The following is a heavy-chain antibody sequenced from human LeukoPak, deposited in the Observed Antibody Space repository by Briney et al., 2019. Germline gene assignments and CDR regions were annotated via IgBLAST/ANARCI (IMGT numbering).Heavy chain of an antibody. D-gene: IGHD3-22*01. V-gene: IGHV3-53*01. CDR2: IYRGGST. Sequence: PGGSLRLSCAASGFTVSSNYMSWVRQAPGKGLEWVSVIYRGGSTYYADSVKGRFTISRDNSKNTLYLQMNGLRVEDTAVYYCARGYYHYDSSAYPSFDSWGQGTLVTVSS. CDR1: GFTVSSNY. J-gene: IGHJ4*02. CDR3: ARGYYHYDSSAYPSFDS.